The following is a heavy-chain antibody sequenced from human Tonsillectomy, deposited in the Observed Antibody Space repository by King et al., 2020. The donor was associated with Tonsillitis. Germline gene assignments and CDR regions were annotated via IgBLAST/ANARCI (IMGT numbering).Heavy chain of an antibody. V-gene: IGHV4-39*07. Sequence: LQLQESGPGPVKPSETLSLTCSVSGDSISTTSHYWSWIRQPPGQGPEWIGSIYITGSSYYNPSLQSRVSISIDTSRDQLSLKVTSVTAADTAAYFCARSAGGMIRGVISFDYWGQGTLVTVSS. J-gene: IGHJ4*02. CDR1: GDSISTTSHY. CDR2: IYITGSS. D-gene: IGHD3-10*01. CDR3: ARSAGGMIRGVISFDY.